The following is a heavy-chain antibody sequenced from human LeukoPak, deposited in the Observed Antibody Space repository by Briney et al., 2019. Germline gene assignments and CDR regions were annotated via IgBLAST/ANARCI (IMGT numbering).Heavy chain of an antibody. D-gene: IGHD3-22*01. CDR2: INPSGGST. J-gene: IGHJ4*02. CDR1: GYTFTSYY. Sequence: ASVKVSCKASGYTFTSYYMHWVRQAPGQGLEWMGIINPSGGSTSYAQKFQGRVTMTRDMSTSTVYMELSSLRSEDTAVYYCARGAGYYYDSSGLPPDYWGQGTLVTVSS. CDR3: ARGAGYYYDSSGLPPDY. V-gene: IGHV1-46*01.